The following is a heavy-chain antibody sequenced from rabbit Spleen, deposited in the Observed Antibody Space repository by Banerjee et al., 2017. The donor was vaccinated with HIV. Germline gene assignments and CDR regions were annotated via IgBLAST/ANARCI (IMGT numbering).Heavy chain of an antibody. CDR3: ARGPAGAGDGLNL. Sequence: QEQLVESGGGLVKPGASLTLTCKASGFSFSSSYWICWVRQAPGKGLEWIACIYTGDGTTDYANWAKGRFTISKTSSTTVTLQMTSLTVADTATYFCARGPAGAGDGLNLWGPGTLVTVS. V-gene: IGHV1S45*01. D-gene: IGHD2-1*01. CDR2: IYTGDGTT. J-gene: IGHJ4*01. CDR1: GFSFSSSYW.